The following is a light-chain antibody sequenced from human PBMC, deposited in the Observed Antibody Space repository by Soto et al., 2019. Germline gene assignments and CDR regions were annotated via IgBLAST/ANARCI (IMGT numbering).Light chain of an antibody. V-gene: IGLV2-14*03. Sequence: QLVLTQPASVSGSPGQSITLSCTGTSSDVGRHHYVSWYQHHPGKAPTLMIYDVSSRPSGISNRFSGSKSGNTASLTISGLQAEDEGDYYCNSYAGTGLGVFGGGTKLTVL. CDR3: NSYAGTGLGV. CDR1: SSDVGRHHY. J-gene: IGLJ2*01. CDR2: DVS.